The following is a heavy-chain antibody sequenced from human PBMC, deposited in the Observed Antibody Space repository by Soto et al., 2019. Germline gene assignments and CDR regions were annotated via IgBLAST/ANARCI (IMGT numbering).Heavy chain of an antibody. V-gene: IGHV1-2*02. D-gene: IGHD2-8*02. Sequence: ASVKVSCKTSGYTLSGHFLQWVRQAPGAGPEWMGWINPNTGNTKYGQKFEGRVTMTRDMSSSTAYMELTRLTVYDTAVDFCASARSYCTGRICSLSYWG. CDR1: GYTLSGHF. J-gene: IGHJ4*01. CDR2: INPNTGNT. CDR3: ASARSYCTGRICSLSY.